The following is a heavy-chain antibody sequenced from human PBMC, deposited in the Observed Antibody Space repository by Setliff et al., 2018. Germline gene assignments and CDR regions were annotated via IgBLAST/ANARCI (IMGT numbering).Heavy chain of an antibody. CDR3: ARGPRDGYNSGLDY. CDR2: ISGSGGST. CDR1: GFTFSSYA. V-gene: IGHV3-23*01. Sequence: LRLSCAASGFTFSSYAMSWVRQAPGKGLEWVSAISGSGGSTYYADSVKGRFTISRDNSKNTLYLQMNSLRAEDTAVYYCARGPRDGYNSGLDYWGQGALVTVSS. D-gene: IGHD5-12*01. J-gene: IGHJ4*02.